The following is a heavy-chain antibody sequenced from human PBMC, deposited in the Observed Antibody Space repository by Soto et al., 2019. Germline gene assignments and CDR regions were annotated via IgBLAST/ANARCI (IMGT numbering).Heavy chain of an antibody. Sequence: QVQLVQSGAEVKKPGSSVKVSCKASGGTFSSYAISWVRQAPGQGLEWMGGIIPIFGTANYAQKFQGRVTITADESTSTAYMELSSLTSEDTAVYYCARDKMPHYHYDNLMYNWFYPWGQGTLVTVSS. V-gene: IGHV1-69*01. CDR1: GGTFSSYA. CDR3: ARDKMPHYHYDNLMYNWFYP. CDR2: IIPIFGTA. D-gene: IGHD3-22*01. J-gene: IGHJ5*02.